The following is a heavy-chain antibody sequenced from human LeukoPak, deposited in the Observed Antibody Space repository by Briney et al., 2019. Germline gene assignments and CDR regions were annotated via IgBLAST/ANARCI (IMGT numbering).Heavy chain of an antibody. CDR1: GGSISSGDYY. V-gene: IGHV4-30-4*08. D-gene: IGHD3-22*01. CDR2: IYYSGST. CDR3: ASAYYDSSGYYPPGY. J-gene: IGHJ4*02. Sequence: TLSLTCTVSGGSISSGDYYWSWIRQPPGKGLEWIGYIYYSGSTYYNPSLKSRVTISVDTSKNQFSLKLSSVTAADTAVYYCASAYYDSSGYYPPGYWGQGTLVTVSS.